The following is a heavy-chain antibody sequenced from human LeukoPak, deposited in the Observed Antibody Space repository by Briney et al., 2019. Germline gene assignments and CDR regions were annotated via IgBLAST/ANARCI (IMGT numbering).Heavy chain of an antibody. V-gene: IGHV5-10-1*01. Sequence: GESLKISCKGSGYSFTSYWISWVRQMPGKGLEWMGRIDPSDSYTNYSPSFQGHVTISADKSISTAYLQWSSLKASDTAMYYCARSLGELLPSSSYGMAVWGKGPTVTVSS. CDR2: IDPSDSYT. CDR1: GYSFTSYW. CDR3: ARSLGELLPSSSYGMAV. D-gene: IGHD3-10*01. J-gene: IGHJ6*04.